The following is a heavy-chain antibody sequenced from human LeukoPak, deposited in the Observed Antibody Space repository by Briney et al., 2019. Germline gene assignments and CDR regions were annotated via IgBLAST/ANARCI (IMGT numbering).Heavy chain of an antibody. V-gene: IGHV3-7*01. CDR1: GFTFSSYA. CDR2: IKQDGSEK. CDR3: ARTYSGSYPYYFDY. Sequence: PGGSLRLSCAASGFTFSSYAMSWVRQAPGKGLEWVANIKQDGSEKYYVDSVKGRFTISRDNAKNSLYLQMNSLRAEDTAVYYCARTYSGSYPYYFDYWGQGTLVTVSS. D-gene: IGHD1-26*01. J-gene: IGHJ4*02.